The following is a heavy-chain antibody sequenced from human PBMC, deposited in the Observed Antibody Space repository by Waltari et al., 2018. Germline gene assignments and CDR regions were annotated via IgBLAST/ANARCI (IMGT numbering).Heavy chain of an antibody. V-gene: IGHV4-39*01. CDR3: ARSLLVPAAIDRRAEYFQH. D-gene: IGHD2-2*01. Sequence: QLQLQESGPGLVKPSETLSLTCTVSGGSISSSSYYWGWIRQPPGKGLEWIGSIYYSGSTYYNPSLKSRVTISVDTSKNQFSLKLSSVTAADTAVNYCARSLLVPAAIDRRAEYFQHWGQGTLVTVSS. J-gene: IGHJ1*01. CDR1: GGSISSSSYY. CDR2: IYYSGST.